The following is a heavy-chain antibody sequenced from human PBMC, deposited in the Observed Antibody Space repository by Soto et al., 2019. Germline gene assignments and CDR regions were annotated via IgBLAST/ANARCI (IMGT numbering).Heavy chain of an antibody. V-gene: IGHV3-23*01. CDR1: GFTFSSYA. CDR3: AKDWGYCSGGSCYSSPADY. CDR2: ISGSGGST. Sequence: PGGSLRLSCAASGFTFSSYAMSWVRQAPGKGLEWVSAISGSGGSTYYADSVKGRFTISRDNSKNTLYLQMNSLRAEDTAVYYCAKDWGYCSGGSCYSSPADYWGQGTLVTVSS. J-gene: IGHJ4*02. D-gene: IGHD2-15*01.